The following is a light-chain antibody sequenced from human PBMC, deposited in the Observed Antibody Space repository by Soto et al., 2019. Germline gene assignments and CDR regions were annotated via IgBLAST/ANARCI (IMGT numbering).Light chain of an antibody. Sequence: DIQLTQSPSSLSASVGDRVTITCRASQGIITYLNWYQQRPGQAPNLLIYATSNLQSGVPSRFSGSGSGTDFTLTISSLQPEDFATYYCQHSYSSPTFGQGTMVEIK. CDR1: QGIITY. J-gene: IGKJ2*01. CDR3: QHSYSSPT. CDR2: ATS. V-gene: IGKV1-39*01.